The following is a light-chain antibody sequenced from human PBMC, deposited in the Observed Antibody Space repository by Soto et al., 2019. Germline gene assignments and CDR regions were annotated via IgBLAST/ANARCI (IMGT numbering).Light chain of an antibody. Sequence: ALAQPASVSGSPEQSVTISCTGTSSDVGTYNLVSWYQQHPGKAPKLIIYEVTERPSGVSNRFSGSKFGNTASLTISGLLPEDEADYYCCSYGGSSALPYVFGTGTKVTVL. V-gene: IGLV2-23*02. CDR3: CSYGGSSALPYV. J-gene: IGLJ1*01. CDR1: SSDVGTYNL. CDR2: EVT.